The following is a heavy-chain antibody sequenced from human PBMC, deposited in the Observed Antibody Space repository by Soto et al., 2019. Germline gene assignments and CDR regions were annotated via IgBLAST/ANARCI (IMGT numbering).Heavy chain of an antibody. CDR2: ISGDGINT. Sequence: GGSLRLSCAASGFNFGFFGMHWVRQAPGKGLEWVAFISGDGINTQYADSVRGRFTLSRDYSRKTMYLQMDSLRDEDTALYYCARGNLSFDFDTWGLGTLVTVAS. CDR1: GFNFGFFG. V-gene: IGHV3-30*03. J-gene: IGHJ4*02. CDR3: ARGNLSFDFDT. D-gene: IGHD1-26*01.